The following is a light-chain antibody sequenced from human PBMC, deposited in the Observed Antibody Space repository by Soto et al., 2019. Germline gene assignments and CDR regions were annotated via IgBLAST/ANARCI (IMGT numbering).Light chain of an antibody. CDR1: QSVSDSY. Sequence: EIVLTQSPGTLSLSPGEKATLSCRASQSVSDSYLAWYQKKPGQAPRLLIYASSRATGIPDRFSGSGSGTDFTRTISRLEPEDFAVYFCQRAGTSARVGPGPEVDIK. V-gene: IGKV3-20*01. CDR2: AS. J-gene: IGKJ3*01. CDR3: QRAGTSAR.